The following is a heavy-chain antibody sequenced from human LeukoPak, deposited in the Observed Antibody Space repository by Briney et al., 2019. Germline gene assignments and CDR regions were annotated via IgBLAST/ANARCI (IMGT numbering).Heavy chain of an antibody. V-gene: IGHV1-8*01. Sequence: GASVKVSCKASGYTFTSYDINWVRQATGQGLEWLGWMNPNSGNTGYAQKFQGRVTMTRNTSISTAYMELSSLRSEDTAVYYCARGNGYSGYDPGDYFDYWGQGTLVTVSS. CDR3: ARGNGYSGYDPGDYFDY. CDR1: GYTFTSYD. D-gene: IGHD5-12*01. J-gene: IGHJ4*02. CDR2: MNPNSGNT.